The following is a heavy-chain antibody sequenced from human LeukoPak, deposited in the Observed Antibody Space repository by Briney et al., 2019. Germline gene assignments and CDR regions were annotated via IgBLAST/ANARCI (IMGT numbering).Heavy chain of an antibody. Sequence: ASVTVSCKASGYSFTSYYVHCVRQAPGQGLEWVGVINPNDGGTISARKLQDRVALTRDTSTSTVYMEMSSLKSDDTAVYYCARGPLLGYDTNDSGFDIWGQGTLVTVSS. V-gene: IGHV1-46*04. CDR1: GYSFTSYY. D-gene: IGHD3-22*01. CDR3: ARGPLLGYDTNDSGFDI. J-gene: IGHJ3*02. CDR2: INPNDGGT.